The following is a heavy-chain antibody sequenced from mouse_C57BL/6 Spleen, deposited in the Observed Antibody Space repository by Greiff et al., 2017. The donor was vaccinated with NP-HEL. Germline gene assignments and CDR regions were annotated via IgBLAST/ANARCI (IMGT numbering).Heavy chain of an antibody. CDR1: GFTFSSYG. CDR3: ARLGDYAMDY. Sequence: EVQLQESGGDLVKPGGSLKLSCAASGFTFSSYGMSWVRQTPDKRLEWVATISSGGSYTSYTDSVKGRFTISRDNAKNTLYLQMSSLKSEDTAMYYCARLGDYAMDYWGQGTSVTVSS. J-gene: IGHJ4*01. V-gene: IGHV5-6*01. CDR2: ISSGGSYT. D-gene: IGHD4-1*01.